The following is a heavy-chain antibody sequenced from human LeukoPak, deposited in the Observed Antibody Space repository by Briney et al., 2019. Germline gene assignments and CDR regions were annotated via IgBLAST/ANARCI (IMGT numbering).Heavy chain of an antibody. V-gene: IGHV3-30-3*01. Sequence: PGRSLRLSCAASGFTFSSYAMHWVRQAPGKGLEWVAVISYDGSNKYYADSVKGRFTISRDNSKNTLYLQMNSLRAEDTAVYYCASGSSFDWSIFHYWGQGTLVSVSS. J-gene: IGHJ4*02. D-gene: IGHD3-9*01. CDR2: ISYDGSNK. CDR1: GFTFSSYA. CDR3: ASGSSFDWSIFHY.